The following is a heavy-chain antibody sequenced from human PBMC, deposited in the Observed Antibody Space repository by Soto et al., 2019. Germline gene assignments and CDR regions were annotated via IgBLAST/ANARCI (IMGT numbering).Heavy chain of an antibody. V-gene: IGHV1-69*01. J-gene: IGHJ6*02. CDR1: GGTFSSYA. D-gene: IGHD2-2*01. CDR2: IIPISGTA. CDR3: ARSQGSSTSLAIYYYYYYGMDV. Sequence: QVQLVQSGAEVKKPGSSVKVSCKASGGTFSSYAISWVRQAPGQGLEWMGGIIPISGTAKYAQKFQASVTITADESTSTAYMELSSLRSEDTAVYYCARSQGSSTSLAIYYYYYYGMDVWGQGTTVTVSS.